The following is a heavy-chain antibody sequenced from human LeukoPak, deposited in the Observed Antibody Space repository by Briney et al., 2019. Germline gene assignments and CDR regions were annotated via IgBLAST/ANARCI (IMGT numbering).Heavy chain of an antibody. D-gene: IGHD3-22*01. CDR2: IYFSGST. CDR3: ARENYDSSWSPLYYFDY. V-gene: IGHV4-59*01. J-gene: IGHJ4*02. CDR1: GGSISSDY. Sequence: SETLSLTCTVSGGSISSDYWSWIRQPPGKGLEWIGYIYFSGSTNYNPSLKSRVTISVDTSKNQFSLKLSSVTAADTAVYCCARENYDSSWSPLYYFDYWGQGTLVTVSS.